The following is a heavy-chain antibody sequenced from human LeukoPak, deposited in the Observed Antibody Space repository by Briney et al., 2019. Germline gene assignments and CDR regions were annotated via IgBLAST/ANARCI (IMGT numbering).Heavy chain of an antibody. CDR2: ITWDGDST. J-gene: IGHJ4*02. V-gene: IGHV3-43D*03. D-gene: IGHD6-13*01. CDR3: AKGTRSWQEIES. Sequence: GGSLRLSCAASGFTFDDYAMHWVRQAPGKGLEWVSLITWDGDSTYYADSVKGRFTISRDNSKNYLYLQMNSLRAEDTALYYCAKGTRSWQEIESWGQGTLVTVSS. CDR1: GFTFDDYA.